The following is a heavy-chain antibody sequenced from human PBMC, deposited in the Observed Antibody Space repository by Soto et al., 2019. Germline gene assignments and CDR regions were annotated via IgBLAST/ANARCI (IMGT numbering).Heavy chain of an antibody. CDR2: ISAYNGNT. CDR3: ARGGAPYGDYDAFDI. J-gene: IGHJ3*02. CDR1: GYTFTSYG. V-gene: IGHV1-18*01. Sequence: QVKLVQSGAEVKKPGASVKVSCKASGYTFTSYGISWVRQAPGQGLEWMGWISAYNGNTNYAQKLQGRVTTTTDTYTSTGYMELRSLRSDDTAVYYCARGGAPYGDYDAFDIWGQGTMVTVSS. D-gene: IGHD4-17*01.